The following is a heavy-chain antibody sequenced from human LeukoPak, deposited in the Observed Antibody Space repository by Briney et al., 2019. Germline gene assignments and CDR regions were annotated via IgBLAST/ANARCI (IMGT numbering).Heavy chain of an antibody. V-gene: IGHV4-34*01. J-gene: IGHJ3*02. D-gene: IGHD3-22*01. CDR2: INHSGST. CDR3: ARQGSGYHDAFDI. Sequence: SETLSLTCAVYGGSFSGYYWSWIRQPPGKGLEWIGEINHSGSTNYNPSLKSRVTISVDTSKNQFSLKLSSVTAADTAVYYCARQGSGYHDAFDIWGQGTMVTVSS. CDR1: GGSFSGYY.